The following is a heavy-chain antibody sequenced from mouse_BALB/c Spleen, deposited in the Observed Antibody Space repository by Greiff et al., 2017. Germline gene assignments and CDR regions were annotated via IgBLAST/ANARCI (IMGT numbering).Heavy chain of an antibody. J-gene: IGHJ4*01. Sequence: QVHVKQSGPGLVQPSQSLSITCTVSGFSLPSYGVHWVRQSPGQGLAWLGVIWSGGSTDYNAAFISRLSISKDNSKSQVFFKMNSLQANDTAIYYCARRNGNPDYAMDDWGQGTSVTVSS. CDR2: IWSGGST. CDR1: GFSLPSYG. V-gene: IGHV2-2*02. CDR3: ARRNGNPDYAMDD. D-gene: IGHD4-1*01.